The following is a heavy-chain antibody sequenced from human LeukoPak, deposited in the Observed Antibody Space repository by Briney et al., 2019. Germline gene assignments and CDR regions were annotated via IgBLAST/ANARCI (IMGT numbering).Heavy chain of an antibody. CDR1: GFTFSIYG. CDR3: AKDSYDIVVVVAAH. J-gene: IGHJ4*02. Sequence: PGGSLRLSCAASGFTFSIYGMHWVRQAPGKGLEWGAVISYDGSNKYYADSVKGRFTISRDNSKNTLYLQMNSLRAEDTAVYYCAKDSYDIVVVVAAHWGQGTLVTVSS. D-gene: IGHD2-15*01. V-gene: IGHV3-30*18. CDR2: ISYDGSNK.